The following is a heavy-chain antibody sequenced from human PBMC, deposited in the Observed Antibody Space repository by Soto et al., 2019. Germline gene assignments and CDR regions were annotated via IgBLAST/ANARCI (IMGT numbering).Heavy chain of an antibody. J-gene: IGHJ4*02. CDR1: GGSISSYY. CDR3: ARATDYSNPFPLFDY. Sequence: SETLSLTCTVSGGSISSYYWSWIRQPPGKGLEWIGYIYYSGSTNYNPSLKSRVTISVDTSKNQFSLKLSSVTAADTAVYYCARATDYSNPFPLFDYWGQGTLVTVSS. D-gene: IGHD4-4*01. CDR2: IYYSGST. V-gene: IGHV4-59*01.